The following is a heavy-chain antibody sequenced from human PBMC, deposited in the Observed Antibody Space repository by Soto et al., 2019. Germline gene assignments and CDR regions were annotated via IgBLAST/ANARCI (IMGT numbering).Heavy chain of an antibody. D-gene: IGHD2-2*01. V-gene: IGHV1-18*04. J-gene: IGHJ4*02. CDR3: ARGQEYQLTIDY. CDR2: ISAYSGNT. CDR1: GYTFTSYD. Sequence: ASVKVSCKASGYTFTSYDINWVRQAPGQGLEWMGWISAYSGNTNYAQKLQGRVTMTTDTSTSTAYMELRSLRSDDTAVYYCARGQEYQLTIDYWGQGTLVTVSS.